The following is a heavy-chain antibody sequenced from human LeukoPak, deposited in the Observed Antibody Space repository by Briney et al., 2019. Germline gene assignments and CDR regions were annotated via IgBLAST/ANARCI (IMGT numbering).Heavy chain of an antibody. V-gene: IGHV3-48*03. CDR2: ISDNGKAK. J-gene: IGHJ4*02. CDR3: ARARIAAPLLDY. D-gene: IGHD6-13*01. CDR1: GFNFSNYE. Sequence: GGSLRLSCAASGFNFSNYEMNWVRQTPGKGLEWVSFISDNGKAKSYVDSVRGRFIISRDNAKTSPFLQMSSLRVEDTAVYYCARARIAAPLLDYWGQGTLVTVSS.